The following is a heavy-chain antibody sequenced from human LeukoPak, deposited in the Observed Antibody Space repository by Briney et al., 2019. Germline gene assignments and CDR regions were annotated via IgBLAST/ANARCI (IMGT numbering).Heavy chain of an antibody. D-gene: IGHD2-15*01. Sequence: SETLSLTCDVSGGSISSGLYSWSWIRQPLGKGLEWIGYIYHTGSTYYNPSLRSRVTISVDTSKNQFSLKLSSVTAADTAVYFCARRRVVVASTDGASGAFDIWGQGTMVTVSS. CDR1: GGSISSGLYS. V-gene: IGHV4-30-2*05. CDR3: ARRRVVVASTDGASGAFDI. CDR2: IYHTGST. J-gene: IGHJ3*02.